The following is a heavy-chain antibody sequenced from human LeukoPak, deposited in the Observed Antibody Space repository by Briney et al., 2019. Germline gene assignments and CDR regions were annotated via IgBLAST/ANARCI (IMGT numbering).Heavy chain of an antibody. Sequence: GASVKVSCKASGGTFSSYAISWVRQAPGQGLEWMGGIIPIFGTANYAQKFQGRVTITADESTSTAYMEPSSLRSEDTAVYYCARAASGGSAEYFDYWGQGTLVTVSS. D-gene: IGHD2-15*01. J-gene: IGHJ4*02. CDR3: ARAASGGSAEYFDY. CDR2: IIPIFGTA. V-gene: IGHV1-69*01. CDR1: GGTFSSYA.